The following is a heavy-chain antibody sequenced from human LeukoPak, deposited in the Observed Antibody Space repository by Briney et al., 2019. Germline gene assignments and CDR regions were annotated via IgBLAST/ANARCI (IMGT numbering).Heavy chain of an antibody. CDR2: ISASGGST. CDR3: AKVDGGYCSRTSCSGGFDP. J-gene: IGHJ5*02. D-gene: IGHD2-2*01. Sequence: AGGSLRLSCEGSGFTFSNYAVTWVRQAPGKGLEWVSSISASGGSTFYADSVKGRFTISRDNSKNTLYLQMNSLRADDTADYYCAKVDGGYCSRTSCSGGFDPWGQGTLVTVSS. CDR1: GFTFSNYA. V-gene: IGHV3-23*01.